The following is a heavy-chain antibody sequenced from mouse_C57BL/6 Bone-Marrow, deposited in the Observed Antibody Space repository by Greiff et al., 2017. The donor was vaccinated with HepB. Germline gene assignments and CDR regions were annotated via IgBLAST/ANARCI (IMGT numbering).Heavy chain of an antibody. CDR2: IDPSDSYT. CDR1: GYTFPSYW. J-gene: IGHJ2*01. V-gene: IGHV1-69*01. CDR3: ARDYYGSSYVGFDY. Sequence: VQLQQPGAELVMPGASVKLSCKASGYTFPSYWMHWVKQRPGQGLEWIGEIDPSDSYTNYNQKFKGKSTLTVDKSSSTAYMQLSSLTSDDSAVYYCARDYYGSSYVGFDYWGQGTTLTVSS. D-gene: IGHD1-1*01.